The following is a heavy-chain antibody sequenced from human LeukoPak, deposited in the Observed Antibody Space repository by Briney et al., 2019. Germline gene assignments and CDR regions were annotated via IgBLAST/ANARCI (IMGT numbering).Heavy chain of an antibody. CDR3: ARDPRNKGFDP. CDR1: GFTFSGYW. D-gene: IGHD1/OR15-1a*01. J-gene: IGHJ5*02. CDR2: INGDGSDT. V-gene: IGHV3-74*01. Sequence: GGSLRLSCAASGFTFSGYWMHWARQSPGKGLVWVSCINGDGSDTRYADSVKGRFTISRDNAKNTLYLQMNSLRVEDTAVYYCARDPRNKGFDPWGQGTLVTVSS.